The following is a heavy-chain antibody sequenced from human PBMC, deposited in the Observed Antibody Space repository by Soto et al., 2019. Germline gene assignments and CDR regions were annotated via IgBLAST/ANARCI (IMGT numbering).Heavy chain of an antibody. V-gene: IGHV3-7*05. CDR3: ALDSGNCRDYGWKGDAFDL. Sequence: EVQLVESGGGLVQPGGSLRLSCAGSGLSFNNHWMSWVRQTPRKGLEWVANIKEDGSARYYVDSVKGGFTISRKNAKNTLYLQMNNLTAEDTAVYICALDSGNCRDYGWKGDAFDLWGQVTMVTVSS. J-gene: IGHJ3*01. D-gene: IGHD2-15*01. CDR1: GLSFNNHW. CDR2: IKEDGSAR.